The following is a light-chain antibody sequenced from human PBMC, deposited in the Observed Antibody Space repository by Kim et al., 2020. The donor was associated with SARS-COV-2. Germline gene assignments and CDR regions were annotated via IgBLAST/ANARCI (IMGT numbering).Light chain of an antibody. CDR1: SSDVGGYKY. V-gene: IGLV2-14*03. CDR3: SSYTSSSTLV. Sequence: GQSITISCTGTSSDVGGYKYVSWYQQHPGKAPKLMIYDVSSRPSGISNRFSGYKSGNTASLTISGLQAEDEADYYCSSYTSSSTLVFGGGTQLTVL. CDR2: DVS. J-gene: IGLJ3*02.